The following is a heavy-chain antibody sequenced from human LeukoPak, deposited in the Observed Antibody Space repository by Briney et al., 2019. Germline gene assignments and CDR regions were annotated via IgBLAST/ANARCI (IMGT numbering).Heavy chain of an antibody. CDR3: ARTEGTVAYDS. V-gene: IGHV3-74*01. CDR1: GFTFSSYW. J-gene: IGHJ5*01. Sequence: RGSLRLSCAASGFTFSSYWMHWVRQAPGKGLVWISRINSDGSSTTYADSVKGRFTISRDNAKNTLYLQVNSLRAEDTAVYYRARTEGTVAYDSWGQGTLLTVSS. CDR2: INSDGSST. D-gene: IGHD4-23*01.